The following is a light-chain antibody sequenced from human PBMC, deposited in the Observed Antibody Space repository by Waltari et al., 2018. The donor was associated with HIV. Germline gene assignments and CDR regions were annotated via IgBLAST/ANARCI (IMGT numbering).Light chain of an antibody. CDR2: EVR. Sequence: QSALTQPASVSGSPGQSITISCTGTSSDVGGYNFVSWFHHHPGKAPKVMIYEVRNRPSGVSNRFSGSKSGNTAALTISGLQAEDEADYYCSSYTSSSTLVFGGGTKLTVL. CDR1: SSDVGGYNF. V-gene: IGLV2-14*01. CDR3: SSYTSSSTLV. J-gene: IGLJ2*01.